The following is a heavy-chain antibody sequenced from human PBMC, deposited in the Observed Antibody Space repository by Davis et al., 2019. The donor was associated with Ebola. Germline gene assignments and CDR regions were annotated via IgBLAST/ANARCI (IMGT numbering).Heavy chain of an antibody. V-gene: IGHV4-59*08. CDR1: GGSISSYY. CDR3: ARRRYSRPFDY. J-gene: IGHJ4*02. D-gene: IGHD5-18*01. CDR2: IYYSGGT. Sequence: MPSETLSLTCTVSGGSISSYYWSWIRQPPGKGLEWLGFIYYSGGTNYNPSLKSRVTISVDTSKNQFSLKLSSVTAADTAVYYCARRRYSRPFDYWGQGTLVTVSS.